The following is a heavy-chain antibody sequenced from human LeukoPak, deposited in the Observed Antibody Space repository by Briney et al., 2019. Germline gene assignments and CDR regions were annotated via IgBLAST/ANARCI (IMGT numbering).Heavy chain of an antibody. CDR2: ISSSSSTI. Sequence: GGSLRLSCAASGFTFSSYEMNWVRQAPGKGLEWVSYISSSSSTIYYADSVKGRFTISRDNAKNSLYLQMDSLRAEDTAVYYCARDHRAGSWAPSSFDYWGQGTLVTVSS. V-gene: IGHV3-48*01. CDR1: GFTFSSYE. J-gene: IGHJ4*02. CDR3: ARDHRAGSWAPSSFDY. D-gene: IGHD6-13*01.